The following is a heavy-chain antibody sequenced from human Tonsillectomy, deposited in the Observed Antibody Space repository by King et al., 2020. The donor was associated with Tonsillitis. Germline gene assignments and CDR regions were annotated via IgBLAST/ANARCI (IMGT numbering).Heavy chain of an antibody. CDR2: INPNSGGT. V-gene: IGHV1-2*02. CDR3: ARDGNYFQGNWFDP. D-gene: IGHD2/OR15-2a*01. CDR1: GYSFPGYY. J-gene: IGHJ5*02. Sequence: VQLVESGAEVKKPGASVRVSCKASGYSFPGYYIHWVRQAPGQGLEWMGWINPNSGGTNYAQKFQGRVTMTRDTSISTAYMELSWLRFDDTAVYYCARDGNYFQGNWFDPWGQGTLVTVSS.